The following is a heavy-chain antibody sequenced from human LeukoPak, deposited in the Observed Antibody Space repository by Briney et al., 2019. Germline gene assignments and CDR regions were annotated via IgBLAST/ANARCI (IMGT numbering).Heavy chain of an antibody. V-gene: IGHV3-53*01. CDR2: IYSGGST. D-gene: IGHD4-17*01. CDR1: GFTVSSNY. CDR3: AKGSGHTAYYFDY. J-gene: IGHJ4*02. Sequence: PGGSLRLSCAASGFTVSSNYMSWVRQAPGKGLEWVSVIYSGGSTYYADSVKGRFTISRDNSKNTLYLQMNSLRAEDTAVYYCAKGSGHTAYYFDYWGQGTLVTVSS.